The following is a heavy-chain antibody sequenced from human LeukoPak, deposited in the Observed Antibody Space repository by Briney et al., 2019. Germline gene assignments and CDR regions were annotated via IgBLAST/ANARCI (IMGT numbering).Heavy chain of an antibody. CDR1: GFTFSSYG. J-gene: IGHJ4*02. D-gene: IGHD2-2*01. CDR2: ISYDGSNK. CDR3: AKAGDCSTSCSYYFDY. Sequence: GRSLRLSCAASGFTFSSYGMHWVRQAPGKGLEWVAVISYDGSNKYYADSVKGRFTISRDNSKNTLYLQMNSLRAEDTAVYYCAKAGDCSTSCSYYFDYWGQGTLVTVSS. V-gene: IGHV3-30*18.